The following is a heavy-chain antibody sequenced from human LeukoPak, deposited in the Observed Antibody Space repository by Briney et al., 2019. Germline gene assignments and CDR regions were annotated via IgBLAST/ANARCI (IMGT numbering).Heavy chain of an antibody. CDR3: VRGTIAVAGTDY. CDR2: IKQDGSEK. Sequence: PGGSLRLSCAPPGSPLTSNWRSWVRQPPGKGLKGLANIKQDGSEKYYVDSMKGRFTISRDNARKSLYLQMNSLRAEDTAMYYCVRGTIAVAGTDYWGQGTLVTVSS. D-gene: IGHD6-19*01. J-gene: IGHJ4*02. CDR1: GSPLTSNW. V-gene: IGHV3-7*01.